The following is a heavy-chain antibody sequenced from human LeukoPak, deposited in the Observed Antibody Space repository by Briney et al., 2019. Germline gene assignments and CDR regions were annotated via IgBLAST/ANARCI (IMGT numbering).Heavy chain of an antibody. CDR1: GGSISSSDR. CDR2: RYHSGSN. Sequence: SGTLSLTCAVSGGSISSSDRWSWGRQPPGEGLGWIGERYHSGSNNYNPSLKSRVTISVDKSKNQFSLKLNSVTAADTAVYYCSRPDSSRYYFKDMDYWGQGTLVTVSS. CDR3: SRPDSSRYYFKDMDY. V-gene: IGHV4-4*02. D-gene: IGHD3-22*01. J-gene: IGHJ4*02.